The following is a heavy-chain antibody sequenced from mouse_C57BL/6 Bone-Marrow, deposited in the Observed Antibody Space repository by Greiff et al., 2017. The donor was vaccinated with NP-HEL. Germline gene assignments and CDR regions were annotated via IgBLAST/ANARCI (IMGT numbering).Heavy chain of an antibody. J-gene: IGHJ1*03. CDR1: GFTFSNYW. CDR2: IRLKSDNYAT. Sequence: EVKLLESGGGLVQPGGSMKLSCVASGFTFSNYWMNWVRQSPEKGLEWVAQIRLKSDNYATHYAESVKGRFTISRDDSKSSVYLQTNNLRAEDTGIYYCTPGQMDVWGTGTTVTVSS. CDR3: TPGQMDV. V-gene: IGHV6-3*01. D-gene: IGHD4-1*01.